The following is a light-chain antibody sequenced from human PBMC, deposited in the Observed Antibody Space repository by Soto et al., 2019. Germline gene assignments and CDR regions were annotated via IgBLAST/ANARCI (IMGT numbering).Light chain of an antibody. CDR3: QQYYNNFPIT. V-gene: IGKV4-1*01. J-gene: IGKJ5*01. CDR2: WAS. CDR1: QSVLYSSNTKNY. Sequence: DIVMTQSPDSLAVSLGERATINCKSSQSVLYSSNTKNYLAWYQQKPGQPPKLLIYWASTRESGVPDRFSGSGSGTDFTLTISSLQAEDVAVYYCQQYYNNFPITFGQGTRLEIK.